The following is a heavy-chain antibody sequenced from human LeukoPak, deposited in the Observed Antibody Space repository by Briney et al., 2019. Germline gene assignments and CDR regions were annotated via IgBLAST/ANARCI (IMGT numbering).Heavy chain of an antibody. J-gene: IGHJ4*02. V-gene: IGHV1-2*02. Sequence: ASPKVSCKASGYIFTCYYLHWVRQAPGQGLEWLGWIDPNRGDTDFAQNFQGRVTLTTDTSITTAYMELRSLRSDAAAVYYCAKNDDNYDDSWGQGSLVIVSS. CDR3: AKNDDNYDDS. CDR2: IDPNRGDT. D-gene: IGHD3-3*01. CDR1: GYIFTCYY.